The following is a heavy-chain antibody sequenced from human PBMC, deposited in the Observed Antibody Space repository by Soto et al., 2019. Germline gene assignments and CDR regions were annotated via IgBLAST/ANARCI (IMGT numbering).Heavy chain of an antibody. V-gene: IGHV1-69*06. Sequence: QDHLAQSVAEVRQPRSSVTVSCKASGGTFNNYGISWVRQAPGQGLDWMGVIIPLYGTVTYAQKFQGRASITADKSSSTAYMDLSSLRSDDTALYYCARVRVIRGTIPRHFGIWGQGTMVTVSS. J-gene: IGHJ4*02. CDR1: GGTFNNYG. D-gene: IGHD3-10*01. CDR3: ARVRVIRGTIPRHFGI. CDR2: IIPLYGTV.